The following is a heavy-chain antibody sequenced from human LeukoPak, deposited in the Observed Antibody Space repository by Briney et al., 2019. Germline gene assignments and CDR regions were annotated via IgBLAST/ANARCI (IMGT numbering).Heavy chain of an antibody. D-gene: IGHD3-3*01. CDR2: INSDGSST. Sequence: PGGSLRLSCAASGFTFSSYWMHWVRQAPGKGLVWVSRINSDGSSTGYADSVKGRFTISRDNAKNTLYLQMNSLRAEDTAVYYCARGDFWSGYLVYYFDYWGQGTLVTVSS. CDR3: ARGDFWSGYLVYYFDY. J-gene: IGHJ4*02. CDR1: GFTFSSYW. V-gene: IGHV3-74*01.